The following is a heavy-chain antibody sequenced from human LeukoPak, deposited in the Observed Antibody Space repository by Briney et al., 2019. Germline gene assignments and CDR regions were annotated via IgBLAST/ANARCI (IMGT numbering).Heavy chain of an antibody. D-gene: IGHD6-19*01. CDR1: GGSISSYY. CDR3: ARVERSGYSSGWYDLTPNYYYYGMDV. CDR2: IYYSGST. V-gene: IGHV4-59*01. Sequence: PSETLSLTCTVSGGSISSYYWSWIRQPPGKGLEWIGYIYYSGSTNHNPSLKSRVTISVDTSKNQFSLKLSSVTAADTAVYYCARVERSGYSSGWYDLTPNYYYYGMDVWGQGTTVTVSS. J-gene: IGHJ6*02.